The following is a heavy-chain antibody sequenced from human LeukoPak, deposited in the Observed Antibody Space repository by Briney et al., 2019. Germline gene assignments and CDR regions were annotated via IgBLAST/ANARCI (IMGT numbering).Heavy chain of an antibody. D-gene: IGHD3-9*01. CDR1: GGSISSYY. CDR3: AREHYDILTGYQYYFDY. V-gene: IGHV4-59*01. J-gene: IGHJ4*02. CDR2: IYYSGST. Sequence: SETLSLTCTVSGGSISSYYWSWIRQPPGKGLEWIGYIYYSGSTNYNPSLKSGVTISVDTSKNQFSLKLSSVTAADTAVYYCAREHYDILTGYQYYFDYWGQGTLVTVSS.